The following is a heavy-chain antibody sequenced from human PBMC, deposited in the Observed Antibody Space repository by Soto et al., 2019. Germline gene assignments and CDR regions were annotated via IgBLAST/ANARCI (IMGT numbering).Heavy chain of an antibody. Sequence: EVQLVESGGGLVQPGGSLRLSCAASGFTVSSNYMSWVRQAPGKGLEWVSVIYSGGSTYYADSVKGRFTISRHNSKNTLYLQMNSLRAEDTAVYYCASDLPIYGDYTNAFDIWGQGTMVTVSS. D-gene: IGHD4-17*01. CDR2: IYSGGST. CDR1: GFTVSSNY. CDR3: ASDLPIYGDYTNAFDI. J-gene: IGHJ3*02. V-gene: IGHV3-53*04.